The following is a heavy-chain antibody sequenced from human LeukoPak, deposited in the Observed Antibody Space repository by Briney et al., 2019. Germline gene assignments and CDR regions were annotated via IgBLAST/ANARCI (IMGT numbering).Heavy chain of an antibody. Sequence: GGSLRLSCAASGFTFSSYSMNWVRQAPGKGLEWVSSISSSSSYIYYADSVKGRFTISRDNAKNSLYLQMNSRRAEDTAVYYGAREHYFYHMDGWGEGTTVTVSS. J-gene: IGHJ6*03. CDR1: GFTFSSYS. V-gene: IGHV3-21*01. CDR2: ISSSSSYI. CDR3: AREHYFYHMDG.